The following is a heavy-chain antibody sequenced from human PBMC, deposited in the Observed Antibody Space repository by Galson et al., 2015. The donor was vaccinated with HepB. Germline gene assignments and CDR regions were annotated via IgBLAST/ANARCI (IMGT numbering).Heavy chain of an antibody. D-gene: IGHD6-19*01. V-gene: IGHV1-18*04. CDR3: ARDPTYSSGWYVDWYFDL. J-gene: IGHJ2*01. CDR1: GYTFTSNG. CDR2: ISTNSGNT. Sequence: SVKVSCKASGYTFTSNGISWVRQAPGQGLEWMGWISTNSGNTDYAQKLQGRVTMTTDTSATTAYMEVRSLRSDDTAVYYCARDPTYSSGWYVDWYFDLWGRGTLVTVSS.